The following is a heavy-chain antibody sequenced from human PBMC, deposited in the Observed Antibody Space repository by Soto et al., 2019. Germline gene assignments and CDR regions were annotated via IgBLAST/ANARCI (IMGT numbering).Heavy chain of an antibody. V-gene: IGHV1-69*06. J-gene: IGHJ6*02. CDR1: GGTFSSYA. CDR3: ARVPVVVVPAAIRGFYYYGMDV. D-gene: IGHD2-2*02. Sequence: AASVKVSCKASGGTFSSYAISWVRQAPGQGLEWMGGIIPIFGTANYAQKFQGRVTITADKSTSTAYMELSSLRSEDTAVYYCARVPVVVVPAAIRGFYYYGMDVWGQGTTVTVSS. CDR2: IIPIFGTA.